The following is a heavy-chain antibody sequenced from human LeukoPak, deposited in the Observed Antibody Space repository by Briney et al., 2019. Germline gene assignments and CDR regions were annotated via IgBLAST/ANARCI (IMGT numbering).Heavy chain of an antibody. V-gene: IGHV3-21*01. J-gene: IGHJ3*02. CDR1: GFMFDDYA. CDR2: ISSSSSYI. CDR3: ARDRDGSGSAGAFDI. D-gene: IGHD3-10*01. Sequence: PGGSLRLSCAASGFMFDDYAMHWVRQAPGKGLEWVSSISSSSSYIYYADSVKGRFTISRDNAKNSLYLQMNSLRAEDTAVYYCARDRDGSGSAGAFDIWGQGTMVTVSS.